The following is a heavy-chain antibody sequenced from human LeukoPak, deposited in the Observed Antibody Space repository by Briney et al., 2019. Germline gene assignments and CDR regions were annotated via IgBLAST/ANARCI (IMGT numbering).Heavy chain of an antibody. Sequence: ASVKVSCKASGYTSTGYYIHWVRQAPGQGLEWMGWINPNSDSTNYAQKFQGRVTLTRDTSISTAHMELSRLRSDDTAVFYCARGRGSDYEYFDYWGQGTLVTVSS. J-gene: IGHJ4*02. D-gene: IGHD5-12*01. CDR2: INPNSDST. V-gene: IGHV1-2*02. CDR3: ARGRGSDYEYFDY. CDR1: GYTSTGYY.